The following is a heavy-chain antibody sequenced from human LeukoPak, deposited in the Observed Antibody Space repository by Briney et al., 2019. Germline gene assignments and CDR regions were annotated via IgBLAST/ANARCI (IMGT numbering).Heavy chain of an antibody. J-gene: IGHJ4*02. CDR3: ARTARAARPYYFDY. V-gene: IGHV1-69*06. CDR2: IIPIFGTA. Sequence: GASVKVSCKASGYTFTGYYMHWVRQAPGQGLEWMGGIIPIFGTANYAQKFQGRVTITADKSTSTAYMELSSLRSEDTAVYYCARTARAARPYYFDYWGQGTLVTVSS. D-gene: IGHD6-6*01. CDR1: GYTFTGYY.